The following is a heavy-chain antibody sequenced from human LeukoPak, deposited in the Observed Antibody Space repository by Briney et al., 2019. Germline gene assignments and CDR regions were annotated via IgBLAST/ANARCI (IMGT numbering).Heavy chain of an antibody. V-gene: IGHV4-30-2*01. CDR1: GGSISSGGYS. CDR2: IYHSGST. D-gene: IGHD1-26*01. Sequence: SETLSLTCAVSGGSISSGGYSWSWIRQPPGKGLERIGYIYHSGSTYYNPSLKSRVTISVDRSKNQFSLKLSSVTAADTAVYYCARLIRATNGMDVWGQGTTVTVSS. CDR3: ARLIRATNGMDV. J-gene: IGHJ6*02.